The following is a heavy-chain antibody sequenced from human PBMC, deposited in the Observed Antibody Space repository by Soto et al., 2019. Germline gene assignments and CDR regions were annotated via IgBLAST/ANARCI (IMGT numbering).Heavy chain of an antibody. D-gene: IGHD3-10*01. Sequence: SETLSLTCAVSGGSISSGGYSWSWIRQPPGKGLEWIGYIYHSGSTYYNPSLKSRVTISVDRSKNQFSLKLSSVTAADTAVYYCARAGRDYYGSGSLDYFDYWGQGTLVTVSS. V-gene: IGHV4-30-2*01. CDR1: GGSISSGGYS. CDR3: ARAGRDYYGSGSLDYFDY. J-gene: IGHJ4*02. CDR2: IYHSGST.